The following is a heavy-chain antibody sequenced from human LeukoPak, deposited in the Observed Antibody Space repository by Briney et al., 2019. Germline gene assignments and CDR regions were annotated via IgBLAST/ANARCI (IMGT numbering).Heavy chain of an antibody. CDR1: GFTFSTYV. CDR3: ARVVAGSVYNYGMDV. CDR2: ILYDGGNK. J-gene: IGHJ6*02. V-gene: IGHV3-30*01. Sequence: QTGGSLRLSCAASGFTFSTYVMHWVRQAPGKGLQWVAVILYDGGNKYYADSVKGRFIISRDNSKNTLYLQMNSLTAEDTAVYYCARVVAGSVYNYGMDVWGQGTTVTVSS. D-gene: IGHD6-19*01.